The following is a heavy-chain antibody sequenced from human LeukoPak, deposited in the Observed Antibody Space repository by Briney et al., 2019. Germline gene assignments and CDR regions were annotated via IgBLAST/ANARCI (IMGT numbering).Heavy chain of an antibody. Sequence: PSETLSLTCTVSGYSISSGYYWGWIRQPPGKGLEWIGSIYHSGSTYYNPSLKSRVTISVDTSKNQFSLKLSSVTAADTAVYYXARSRSWDKGDRVVGRERGXWGQGTLVT. CDR2: IYHSGST. CDR3: ARSRSWDKGDRVVGRERGX. D-gene: IGHD2-15*01. V-gene: IGHV4-38-2*02. CDR1: GYSISSGYY. J-gene: IGHJ4*02.